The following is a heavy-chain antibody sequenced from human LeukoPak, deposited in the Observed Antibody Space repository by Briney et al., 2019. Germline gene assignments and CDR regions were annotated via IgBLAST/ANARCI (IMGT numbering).Heavy chain of an antibody. V-gene: IGHV4-39*07. D-gene: IGHD3-22*01. Sequence: PSQTLSLTCTVSGGSISSGGYYWSWIRQPPGKGLEWIGGSDYSGNTYYNPSLKSRVAISVDTSKNQFSLKLSSVTAADTAVYYCARGWIYYDSSGLDYWGQGTLVTVSS. J-gene: IGHJ4*02. CDR3: ARGWIYYDSSGLDY. CDR2: SDYSGNT. CDR1: GGSISSGGYY.